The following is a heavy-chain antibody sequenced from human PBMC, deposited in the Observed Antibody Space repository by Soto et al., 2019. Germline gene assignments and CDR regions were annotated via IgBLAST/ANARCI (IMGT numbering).Heavy chain of an antibody. CDR2: ISRSLTYI. CDR1: GFTFSCYS. Sequence: KSGGSLRLSCAASGFTFSCYSMNWVRQAPGKGLEWVSSISRSLTYIHYADSVKGRFTISRDNAKNSLYLQLNSLRAEDTAVYYCASEKGVNIQLDAMDVWGQGTTVTVSS. D-gene: IGHD5-18*01. V-gene: IGHV3-21*01. CDR3: ASEKGVNIQLDAMDV. J-gene: IGHJ6*02.